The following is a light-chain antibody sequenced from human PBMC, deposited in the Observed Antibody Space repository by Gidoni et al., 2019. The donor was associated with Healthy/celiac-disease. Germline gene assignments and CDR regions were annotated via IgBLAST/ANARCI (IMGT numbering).Light chain of an antibody. CDR3: QQFNSYPIT. Sequence: GDRVTITCRASQGISSALAWYQQKPGKAPKLLIYDASSLERGVPSRLSGSGSGTDFTLTISSLQPEDFAAYYCQQFNSYPITFGQGTRLEIK. V-gene: IGKV1-13*02. CDR2: DAS. CDR1: QGISSA. J-gene: IGKJ5*01.